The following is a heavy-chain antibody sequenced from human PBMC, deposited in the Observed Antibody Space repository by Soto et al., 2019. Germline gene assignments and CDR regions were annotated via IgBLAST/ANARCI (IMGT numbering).Heavy chain of an antibody. CDR1: GGSISSGGYS. CDR2: IYYSGST. CDR3: ARDRADRDNWFDP. V-gene: IGHV4-31*03. Sequence: QVQLQESGPGLVKPSQTLSLTCTVSGGSISSGGYSWSWIRQHPGKGLEWIGYIYYSGSTYYNPSLKSRVTISVDTSKNQFSLKLSSVTAADTAVYYCARDRADRDNWFDPWGQGTLVTVSS. D-gene: IGHD6-25*01. J-gene: IGHJ5*02.